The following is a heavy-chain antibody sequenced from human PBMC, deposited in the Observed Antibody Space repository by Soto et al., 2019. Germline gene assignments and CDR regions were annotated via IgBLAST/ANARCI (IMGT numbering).Heavy chain of an antibody. Sequence: EVQLVESGGGLVKPGGSLRLSCAASGFTFSSYSMNWVRQAPGKGLEWVSSISSSSSYIYYADSVKGRFTISRDNAKNSLYLQMNSLRAEDTAVYYCARDLLYKSLYYYYGMDVWGQGTTVTVSS. CDR2: ISSSSSYI. CDR3: ARDLLYKSLYYYYGMDV. V-gene: IGHV3-21*01. J-gene: IGHJ6*02. CDR1: GFTFSSYS. D-gene: IGHD1-26*01.